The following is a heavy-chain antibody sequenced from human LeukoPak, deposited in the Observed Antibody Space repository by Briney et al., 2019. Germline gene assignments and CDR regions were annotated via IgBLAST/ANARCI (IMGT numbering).Heavy chain of an antibody. Sequence: SVKVSCKASGGTFSSYAISWVRQAPGQGLEWMGGIIPIFGTANYAQKFQGRVTITADKSTSTAYMELSSLRSEDTAVYYCARDSITIFWREDAFDIWGQGTMVTVSS. D-gene: IGHD3-9*01. CDR1: GGTFSSYA. CDR2: IIPIFGTA. J-gene: IGHJ3*02. CDR3: ARDSITIFWREDAFDI. V-gene: IGHV1-69*06.